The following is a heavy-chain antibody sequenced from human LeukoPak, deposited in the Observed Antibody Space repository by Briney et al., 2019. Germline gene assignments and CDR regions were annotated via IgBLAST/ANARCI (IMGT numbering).Heavy chain of an antibody. CDR1: GFTFSNAC. CDR2: IKSKTDGGTI. CDR3: VAGTGYSDFDY. Sequence: GGSLRLSCAASGFTFSNACMSWVRQAPGKGLEWIGRIKSKTDGGTIDYAAPVKGRFTISRDDSKNTLNLQMNSLRTEDTAVYYCVAGTGYSDFDYWGQGTLVTVSS. D-gene: IGHD3-9*01. V-gene: IGHV3-15*01. J-gene: IGHJ4*02.